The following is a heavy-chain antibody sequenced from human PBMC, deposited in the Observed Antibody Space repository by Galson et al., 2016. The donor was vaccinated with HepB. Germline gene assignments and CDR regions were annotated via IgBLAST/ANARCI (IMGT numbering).Heavy chain of an antibody. CDR3: ARAIRYQLLTEF. CDR2: MHPNSGNT. J-gene: IGHJ4*02. V-gene: IGHV1-8*02. CDR1: GYTFTSYG. Sequence: SVKVSCKASGYTFTSYGISWVRQAPGQGLEWMGWMHPNSGNTGYSHRLRGRIAMTSDASINTAYMELSSLRSEDTAVYYCARAIRYQLLTEFWGRGTLITVSS. D-gene: IGHD2-2*01.